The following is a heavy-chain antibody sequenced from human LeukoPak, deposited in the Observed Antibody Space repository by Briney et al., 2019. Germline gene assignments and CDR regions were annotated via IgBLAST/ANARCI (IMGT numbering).Heavy chain of an antibody. V-gene: IGHV4-39*01. CDR2: FYFTGNT. J-gene: IGHJ5*02. CDR1: GGSISSSSYS. Sequence: SETLSLTCAVSGGSISSSSYSWAWIRQPPGKGLEWIGNFYFTGNTYYNPSLKSRVTISGDTSKNQFPLKLSSVTAADTAVYYCARQLNWFDPWGQGTLVTVSS. CDR3: ARQLNWFDP.